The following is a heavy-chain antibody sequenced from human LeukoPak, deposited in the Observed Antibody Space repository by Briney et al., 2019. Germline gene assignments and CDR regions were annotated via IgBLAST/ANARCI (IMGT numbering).Heavy chain of an antibody. CDR2: IYYSGST. CDR3: ARGYSYDSFDY. CDR1: GGSISSYY. V-gene: IGHV4-59*01. D-gene: IGHD5-18*01. J-gene: IGHJ4*02. Sequence: PSETLSLTCNVSGGSISSYYWSWIRQPPGKGLEWIGYIYYSGSTNYSPSLKSRVTISVDTSKNQFSLNLSSVTAADTAVYFCARGYSYDSFDYWGQGALVTVPS.